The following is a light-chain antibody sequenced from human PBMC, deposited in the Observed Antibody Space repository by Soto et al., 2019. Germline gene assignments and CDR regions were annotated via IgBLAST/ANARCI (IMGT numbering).Light chain of an antibody. Sequence: DIQMTQSPSSLSASVGDRVTITCRASQGITKYLAWYQQKPGKVPNLLIHTASTLQSGVPSRFSGSGYGTDFTLTISSLQPGDVATYYCQQYNSYSGTFGQGTKVDIK. CDR2: TAS. CDR1: QGITKY. J-gene: IGKJ1*01. V-gene: IGKV1-27*01. CDR3: QQYNSYSGT.